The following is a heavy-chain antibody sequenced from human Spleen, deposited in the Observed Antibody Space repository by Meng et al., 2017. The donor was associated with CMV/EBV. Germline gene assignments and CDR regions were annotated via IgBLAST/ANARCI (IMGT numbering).Heavy chain of an antibody. CDR1: GFTLSTYW. CDR3: AGQSTVVTPFDS. D-gene: IGHD4-23*01. Sequence: KISCAASGFTLSTYWMTWVRQAPGKGLEWVGRIIPILGITKYAQKFQGRVTITADKSASTAFMELSSLRSDDTAVYYCAGQSTVVTPFDSWGQGALVTVSS. V-gene: IGHV1-69*02. CDR2: IIPILGIT. J-gene: IGHJ4*02.